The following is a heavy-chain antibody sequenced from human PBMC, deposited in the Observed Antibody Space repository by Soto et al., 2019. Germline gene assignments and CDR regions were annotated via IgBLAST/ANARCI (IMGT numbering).Heavy chain of an antibody. Sequence: QVQLVQSGAEVKESGASVKVSCKASGYTFTGYYIHWVRQAPGQGFEWVGEISPKSGGTRYAQKFQGRVTITKDTSITTVYIELSNLSPDDTAVYYCGRGRSGELVVFYWGQGTLVTVHS. D-gene: IGHD1-7*01. CDR1: GYTFTGYY. J-gene: IGHJ4*02. CDR2: ISPKSGGT. V-gene: IGHV1-2*02. CDR3: GRGRSGELVVFY.